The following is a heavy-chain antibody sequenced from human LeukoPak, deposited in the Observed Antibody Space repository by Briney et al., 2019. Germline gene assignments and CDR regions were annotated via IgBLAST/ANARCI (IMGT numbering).Heavy chain of an antibody. CDR3: ARVRWAGARVFDY. D-gene: IGHD1-26*01. J-gene: IGHJ4*02. CDR1: GGSFSGYY. V-gene: IGHV4-59*01. CDR2: IYYSGST. Sequence: PSETLSLTCAVYGGSFSGYYWSWIRQPPGKGLEWIGYIYYSGSTNYNPSLKSRVTISVDTSKNQFSLKLSSVTAADTAVYYCARVRWAGARVFDYWGQGTLVTVSS.